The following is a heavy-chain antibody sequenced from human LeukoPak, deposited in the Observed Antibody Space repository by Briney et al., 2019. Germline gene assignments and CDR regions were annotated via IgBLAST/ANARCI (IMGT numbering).Heavy chain of an antibody. V-gene: IGHV3-9*01. J-gene: IGHJ3*02. CDR2: ISWNSGSI. Sequence: GGPLRLSCAASGFTFDDYAMHWVRQAPGKGLEWVSGISWNSGSIGYADSVKGRFTISRDNAKNSLYLQMNSLRAEDTVLYYCAKEYYYDSSGYYWGAFDIWGQGTMVTVSS. CDR3: AKEYYYDSSGYYWGAFDI. CDR1: GFTFDDYA. D-gene: IGHD3-22*01.